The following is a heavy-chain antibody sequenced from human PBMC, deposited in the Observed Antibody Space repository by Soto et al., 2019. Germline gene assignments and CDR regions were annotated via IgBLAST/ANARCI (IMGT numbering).Heavy chain of an antibody. CDR2: ISRSGST. J-gene: IGHJ4*01. V-gene: IGHV4-34*01. CDR1: GGSLGGFH. D-gene: IGHD3-10*01. CDR3: ARGRTAALRETRLFRALFEL. Sequence: QVQLQQWGAGLLKPSETLSLTCAVSGGSLGGFHWSWIRQPPGKGLEWIGEISRSGSTNYGPSLKSRVTMSMDTSRNQVSLNLSSVTDADTAVYYCARGRTAALRETRLFRALFELWGHGNLVTVSS.